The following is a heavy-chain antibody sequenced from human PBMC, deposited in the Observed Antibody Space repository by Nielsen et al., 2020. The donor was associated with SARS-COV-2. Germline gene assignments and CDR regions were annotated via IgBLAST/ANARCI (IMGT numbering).Heavy chain of an antibody. CDR2: IDHSGIT. J-gene: IGHJ4*02. D-gene: IGHD6-19*01. Sequence: SETLSLTCAVYGGSFSGYYWSWIRQPPGKGLEWIGKIDHSGITTYNPSLKSRVTISVDTSKNQFSLKLSSVTAADTAVYYCARREAGTYHFDYWGQGTLVTVSS. V-gene: IGHV4-34*01. CDR3: ARREAGTYHFDY. CDR1: GGSFSGYY.